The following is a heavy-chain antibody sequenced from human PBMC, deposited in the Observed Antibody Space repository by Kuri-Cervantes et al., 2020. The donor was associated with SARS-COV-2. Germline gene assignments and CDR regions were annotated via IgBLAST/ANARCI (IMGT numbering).Heavy chain of an antibody. CDR2: ISSSGNTM. D-gene: IGHD4-17*01. Sequence: GESLKISCAASGFTFSGHWIHWVRQAPGRGLEWVSYISSSGNTMYYADSVKGRFTIPRENAKNSLYLQMNSLRAEDTAVYYFARPRTTTVFGFDPWGQGTLVTVSS. CDR3: ARPRTTTVFGFDP. V-gene: IGHV3-48*01. J-gene: IGHJ5*02. CDR1: GFTFSGHW.